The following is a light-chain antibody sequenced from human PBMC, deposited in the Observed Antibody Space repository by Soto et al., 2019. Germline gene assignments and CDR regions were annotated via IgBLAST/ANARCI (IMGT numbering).Light chain of an antibody. Sequence: EIVLTQSPGTLSLSPGEIATLSFRASQSVSSSYLAWYQQKPGQAPRLLIYGASSRATGIPDRFSGSGSGTEFTLTISSLHSEDFGVYYCQQYDNWWTFGQGTKVDIK. CDR1: QSVSSSY. J-gene: IGKJ1*01. CDR2: GAS. CDR3: QQYDNWWT. V-gene: IGKV3-20*01.